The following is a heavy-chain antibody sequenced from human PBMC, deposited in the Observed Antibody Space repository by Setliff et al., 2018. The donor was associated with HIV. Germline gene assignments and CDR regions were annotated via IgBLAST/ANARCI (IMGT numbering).Heavy chain of an antibody. CDR2: INHSGGT. CDR1: GRPFSGYY. CDR3: ARGWGHDGFDF. D-gene: IGHD7-27*01. Sequence: SETLSLTCAVYGRPFSGYYWNWIRQSPGKGLEWIGEINHSGGTNYNPSLKSRVTMSIDTSKNQFSLNVSSVTAADTAVYYCARGWGHDGFDFWGQGTMVTVSS. V-gene: IGHV4-34*01. J-gene: IGHJ3*01.